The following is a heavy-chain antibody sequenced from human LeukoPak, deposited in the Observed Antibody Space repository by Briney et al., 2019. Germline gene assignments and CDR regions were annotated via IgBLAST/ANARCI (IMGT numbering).Heavy chain of an antibody. V-gene: IGHV3-43*01. CDR2: ISWDGGST. CDR1: GFTFDDYT. CDR3: ARGRGYSVSSDAFDI. Sequence: GGSLRLSCAASGFTFDDYTMHWVRQAPGKGLEWVPLISWDGGSTYYADSVKGRFTISRDNAKNSLYLQMDSLRAEDTAVYYCARGRGYSVSSDAFDIWGQGTMVTVSS. J-gene: IGHJ3*02. D-gene: IGHD5/OR15-5a*01.